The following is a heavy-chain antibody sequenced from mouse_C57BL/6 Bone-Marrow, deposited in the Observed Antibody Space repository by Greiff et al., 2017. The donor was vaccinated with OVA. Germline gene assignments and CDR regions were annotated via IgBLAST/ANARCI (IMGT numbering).Heavy chain of an antibody. CDR1: GYTFTSYG. CDR2: IYPRSGNT. Sequence: QVQLKQSGAELARPGASVKLSCKASGYTFTSYGISWVKQRTGQGLEWIGEIYPRSGNTYYNEKFKGKATLTADKSSSTAYMELRSLTSEDSAVYFCARTLDSSRDYWGQGTSVTVSS. D-gene: IGHD3-2*02. J-gene: IGHJ4*01. V-gene: IGHV1-81*01. CDR3: ARTLDSSRDY.